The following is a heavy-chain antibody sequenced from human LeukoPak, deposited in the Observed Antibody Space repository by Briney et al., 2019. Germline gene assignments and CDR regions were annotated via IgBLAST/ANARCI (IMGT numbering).Heavy chain of an antibody. CDR1: GGSISSSNW. CDR3: ASWLSYYDSSALDAFDI. CDR2: IYHSGST. J-gene: IGHJ3*02. V-gene: IGHV4-4*02. D-gene: IGHD3-22*01. Sequence: SETLSLTCAVSGGSISSSNWWSWVRQPPGKGLEWIGEIYHSGSTNYNPSLKSRVTISVDKSKNQFSLKLSSVTAADTAVYYCASWLSYYDSSALDAFDIWGQGTMVTVSS.